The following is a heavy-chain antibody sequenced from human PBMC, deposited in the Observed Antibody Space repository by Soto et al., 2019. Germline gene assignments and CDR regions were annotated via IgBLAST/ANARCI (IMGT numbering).Heavy chain of an antibody. V-gene: IGHV4-30-4*01. CDR3: ARDLWVEPELYYYGMDV. D-gene: IGHD1-1*01. CDR2: IFYSGTT. Sequence: SETLSLTCTVSGDSISSADYYWSWIRQTPGKGLEWIGHIFYSGTTYYNPSLKSRLTISVDASKNHFSLRLTSVTAADTAVYYCARDLWVEPELYYYGMDVWGQGTTVTVSS. CDR1: GDSISSADYY. J-gene: IGHJ6*02.